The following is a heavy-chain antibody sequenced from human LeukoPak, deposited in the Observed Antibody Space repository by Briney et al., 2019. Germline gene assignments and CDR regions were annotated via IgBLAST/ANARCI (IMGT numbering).Heavy chain of an antibody. CDR1: GFTFSRYS. J-gene: IGHJ4*02. D-gene: IGHD1-14*01. CDR2: ISSSSSYI. CDR3: ARAHPRYYYDF. Sequence: GGSLRLSCAASGFTFSRYSMNWVRQAPRKGLEWVSSISSSSSYIYYADSVKGRFTISRDNAKNSLYLQMNSLRAEDTAVYYCARAHPRYYYDFWGQGTLVTGSS. V-gene: IGHV3-21*01.